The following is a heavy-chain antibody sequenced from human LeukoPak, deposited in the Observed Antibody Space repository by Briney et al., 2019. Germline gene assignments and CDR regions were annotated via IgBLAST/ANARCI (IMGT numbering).Heavy chain of an antibody. CDR1: GGSISSGGYY. V-gene: IGHV4-31*03. CDR3: VKKTYYGDYRWFDP. CDR2: IYYSGST. J-gene: IGHJ5*02. Sequence: SQTLSLTCTVSGGSISSGGYYWSWIRQHPGKGLEWIGYIYYSGSTYYNPSLKSRVTISVDTSKNQFSLKLSSVTAADTAVYYCVKKTYYGDYRWFDPWGQGTLVTVSS. D-gene: IGHD4-17*01.